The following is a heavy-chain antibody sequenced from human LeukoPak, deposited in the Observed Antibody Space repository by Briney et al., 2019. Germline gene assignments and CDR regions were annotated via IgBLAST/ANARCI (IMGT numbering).Heavy chain of an antibody. J-gene: IGHJ4*02. CDR1: GYTFTSYD. CDR2: MNPNSGNT. D-gene: IGHD4-17*01. V-gene: IGHV1-8*01. CDR3: ARSNSLSYGDYPFDY. Sequence: ASVKVSCKASGYTFTSYDINWVRQATGQGLEWMGWMNPNSGNTGYAQKFQGGVTMTRNTSISTAYMELSSLRSEDTAVYYCARSNSLSYGDYPFDYWGQGTLVTVSS.